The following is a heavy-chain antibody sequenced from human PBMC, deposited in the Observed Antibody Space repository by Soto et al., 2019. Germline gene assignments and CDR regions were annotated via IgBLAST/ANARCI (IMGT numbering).Heavy chain of an antibody. CDR2: IYYSGST. Sequence: SETLSLTWTVAGGSISSYYWSWIRQPPGKGLEWIGYIYYSGSTNYNPSLKSRVTISVDTSKNQFSLKLSSVTAADTAVYYCAREKSVYYDILTGYQPYNWFAPWGQGTLVTVSS. CDR1: GGSISSYY. D-gene: IGHD3-9*01. CDR3: AREKSVYYDILTGYQPYNWFAP. J-gene: IGHJ5*02. V-gene: IGHV4-59*01.